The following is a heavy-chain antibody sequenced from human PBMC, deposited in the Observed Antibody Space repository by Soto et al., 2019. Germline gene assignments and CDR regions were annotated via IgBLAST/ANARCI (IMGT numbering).Heavy chain of an antibody. CDR3: ARVPLLWFGELSKAYYYYGMDV. CDR1: GFTFSSYS. V-gene: IGHV3-21*01. Sequence: GGSLRLSCAASGFTFSSYSMNWVRQAPGKGLEWVSSISSSSSYIYYADSVKGRFTISRDNAKNSLYLQMNSLRAEDTAVYYCARVPLLWFGELSKAYYYYGMDVWGQGTTVTVAS. CDR2: ISSSSSYI. J-gene: IGHJ6*02. D-gene: IGHD3-10*01.